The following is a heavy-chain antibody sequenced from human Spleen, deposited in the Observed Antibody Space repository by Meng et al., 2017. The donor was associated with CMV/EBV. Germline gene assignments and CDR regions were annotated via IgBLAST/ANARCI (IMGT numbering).Heavy chain of an antibody. V-gene: IGHV3-74*01. D-gene: IGHD2-2*02. CDR3: ARGVVVPAAIYAVPAFDI. Sequence: GGSLRLSCAASGFTFSSYWMHWVRQAPGKGLVWVSLINSDGSSTSYADSVKGRFTISRDNAKNTLYLQMNSLRAEDTAVYYCARGVVVPAAIYAVPAFDIWGQGTMVTVSS. CDR2: INSDGSST. J-gene: IGHJ3*02. CDR1: GFTFSSYW.